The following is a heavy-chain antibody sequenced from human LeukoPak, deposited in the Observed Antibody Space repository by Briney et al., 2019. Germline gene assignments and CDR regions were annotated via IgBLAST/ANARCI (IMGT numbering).Heavy chain of an antibody. CDR1: GFTFSSYT. CDR2: ISSRSTSI. CDR3: ARGFWSASNY. Sequence: GGSLRLSCAASGFTFSSYTMNWVRQAPGKGLEWISYISSRSTSIYYADSVKGRFTISRDNAKNSLYLQMNSLRVEDTAMYYCARGFWSASNYWGQGTLVTVSS. V-gene: IGHV3-48*01. D-gene: IGHD3-3*01. J-gene: IGHJ4*02.